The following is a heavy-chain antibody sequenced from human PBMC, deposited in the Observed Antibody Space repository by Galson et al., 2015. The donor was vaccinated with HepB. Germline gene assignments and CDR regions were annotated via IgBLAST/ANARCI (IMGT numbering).Heavy chain of an antibody. CDR2: ISYDGSNK. J-gene: IGHJ4*02. V-gene: IGHV3-30-3*01. Sequence: SLRLSCAASGFTFSGYAMHWVRQAPGKGLEWVAVISYDGSNKYYADSVKGRFTISRDNSKNTLYLQMDSLRAEDTAVYYCARDLVVVAATTDYWGQGTLVTVSS. D-gene: IGHD2-15*01. CDR1: GFTFSGYA. CDR3: ARDLVVVAATTDY.